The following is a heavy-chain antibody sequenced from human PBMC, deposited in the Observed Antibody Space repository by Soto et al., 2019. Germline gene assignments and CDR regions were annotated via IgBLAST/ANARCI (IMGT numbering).Heavy chain of an antibody. D-gene: IGHD5-18*01. V-gene: IGHV6-1*01. Sequence: SQTLSLTCAISGDSVSSNSAARNWIRQSPSRGLEWLGRTYYRSKWYNDYAVSVKSRITINPDTSKNQFSLQLNSVTPEDTAVYYCARDRYVDTAMGYYYYGMDVWGQGTTVTVSS. CDR2: TYYRSKWYN. J-gene: IGHJ6*02. CDR3: ARDRYVDTAMGYYYYGMDV. CDR1: GDSVSSNSAA.